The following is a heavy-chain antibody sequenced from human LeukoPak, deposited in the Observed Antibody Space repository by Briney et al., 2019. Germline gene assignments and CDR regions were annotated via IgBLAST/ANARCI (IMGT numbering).Heavy chain of an antibody. CDR2: ISSSGSTI. Sequence: GGSLRLSCAASGFTFSSYEMNWVRQAPGKGLEWVSYISSSGSTIYYADSVKGRFTISRDNAKNSLYLQMNSLRAEDTAVYYCARETGIDYFDYWGQGTLVTVSS. V-gene: IGHV3-48*03. CDR3: ARETGIDYFDY. D-gene: IGHD1-1*01. J-gene: IGHJ4*02. CDR1: GFTFSSYE.